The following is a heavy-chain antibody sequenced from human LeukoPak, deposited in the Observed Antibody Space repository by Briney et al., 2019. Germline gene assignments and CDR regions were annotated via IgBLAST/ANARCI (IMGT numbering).Heavy chain of an antibody. CDR2: IFYSGTT. J-gene: IGHJ2*01. CDR3: ARTYCNGGHCYYGYWYFDL. CDR1: GGSMRTYY. D-gene: IGHD2-15*01. V-gene: IGHV4-59*08. Sequence: PSETLSLTCTVSGGSMRTYYWSWIRQPRGKTLEWIGYIFYSGTTKYNPSLKSRLTISLDAYTNQFSLKLSSITAADTAVYYYARTYCNGGHCYYGYWYFDLWGRGTLVTVSS.